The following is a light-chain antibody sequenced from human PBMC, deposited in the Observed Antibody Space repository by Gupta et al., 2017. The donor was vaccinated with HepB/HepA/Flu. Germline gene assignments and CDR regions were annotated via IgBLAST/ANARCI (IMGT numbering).Light chain of an antibody. J-gene: IGLJ1*01. CDR1: NIERKS. CDR2: NDY. Sequence: SYGLTQPPSVSVAPGQTARIPCGGDNIERKSVHWYQQKPGQAPVLVLYNDYDRPSGIPERFSGSNSGNTATMTISGVEAGDEADYYCQVWDTSNDHTRYVFGTGTRVTVL. V-gene: IGLV3-21*02. CDR3: QVWDTSNDHTRYV.